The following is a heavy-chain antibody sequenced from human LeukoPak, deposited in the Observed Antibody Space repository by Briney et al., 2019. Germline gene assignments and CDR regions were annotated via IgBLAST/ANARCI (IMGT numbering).Heavy chain of an antibody. D-gene: IGHD6-19*01. Sequence: PSETLSLTCAVYGGSFSGYYWSWIRQPPGKGLEWIGEINHSGSTNYNPSLKSRVTISVDTSKNQFSLKLSSVTAADTAVYYCRAGYSSDWYRGLDYWGQGTLVTVSS. CDR1: GGSFSGYY. CDR3: RAGYSSDWYRGLDY. V-gene: IGHV4-34*01. CDR2: INHSGST. J-gene: IGHJ4*02.